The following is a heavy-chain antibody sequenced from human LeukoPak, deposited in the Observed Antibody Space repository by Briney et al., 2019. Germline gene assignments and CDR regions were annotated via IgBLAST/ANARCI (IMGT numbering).Heavy chain of an antibody. CDR3: ARVDCSSTSCHNYYFDY. Sequence: PGGSLRLSCAASGFTFSSYAMSWVRRAPGKGLEWVSAISGSGGSTYYADSVKGRFTISRDNSKNTLYLQMNSLRAEDTAVYYCARVDCSSTSCHNYYFDYWGQGTLVTVSS. CDR1: GFTFSSYA. CDR2: ISGSGGST. D-gene: IGHD2-2*01. V-gene: IGHV3-23*01. J-gene: IGHJ4*02.